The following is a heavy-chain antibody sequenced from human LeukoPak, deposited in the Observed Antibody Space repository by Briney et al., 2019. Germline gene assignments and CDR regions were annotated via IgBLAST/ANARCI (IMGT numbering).Heavy chain of an antibody. CDR2: ISGYNGNT. CDR3: ARDRLTSSSFRYYYTTAGYQSDAFDV. V-gene: IGHV1-18*01. Sequence: ASVKVSCKTSGYNFASYGINWVRQAPGQGLEWMGWISGYNGNTDYAQNFQGRVTMTRDTSTSTVYMELRSLRSDDTAVYHCARDRLTSSSFRYYYTTAGYQSDAFDVWGQGTMVTVSS. D-gene: IGHD2/OR15-2a*01. J-gene: IGHJ3*01. CDR1: GYNFASYG.